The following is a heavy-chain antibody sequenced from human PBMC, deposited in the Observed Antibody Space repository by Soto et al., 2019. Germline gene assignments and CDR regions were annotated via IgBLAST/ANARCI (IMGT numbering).Heavy chain of an antibody. J-gene: IGHJ6*02. D-gene: IGHD3-10*01. Sequence: SYTRALTCAACRGGMSINNFGVSVRQPPGKGLEWIGDIYRSGGTNYNPSLKSRVTISLDKSNNQFSLKLNSVTAADTTVYYCARALTDGERFGYYYGMDVWGQGPTVTVSS. V-gene: IGHV4-4*02. CDR2: IYRSGGT. CDR1: RGGMSINNF. CDR3: ARALTDGERFGYYYGMDV.